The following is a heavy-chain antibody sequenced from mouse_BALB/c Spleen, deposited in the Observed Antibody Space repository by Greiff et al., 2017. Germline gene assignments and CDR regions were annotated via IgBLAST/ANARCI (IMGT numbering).Heavy chain of an antibody. CDR2: IYPGSGST. Sequence: LQQHGSELVRPGASVKLSCKASGYTFTSYWMHWVKQRPGQGLEWIGNIYPGSGSTNYDEKFKSKATLTVDTSSSTAYMQLSSLTSEDSAVYYCTSTGDYAHYAMDYWGQGTSVTVSS. J-gene: IGHJ4*01. V-gene: IGHV1S22*01. D-gene: IGHD2-13*01. CDR1: GYTFTSYW. CDR3: TSTGDYAHYAMDY.